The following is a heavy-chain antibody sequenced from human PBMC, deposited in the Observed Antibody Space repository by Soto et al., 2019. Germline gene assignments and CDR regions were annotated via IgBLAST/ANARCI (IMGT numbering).Heavy chain of an antibody. Sequence: EVQLVESGGGLVQPGGSLRLSCAASGFTFSSYWMSWVRQAPGKGLEWVANIKQDGSEKYYVDSVKGRFTISRDNAKNSLYLQMNSLRAEDTAVYYCARDSYCSGGSCYSGVWDACDIWGQGTMVTVSS. J-gene: IGHJ3*02. D-gene: IGHD2-15*01. CDR3: ARDSYCSGGSCYSGVWDACDI. V-gene: IGHV3-7*01. CDR2: IKQDGSEK. CDR1: GFTFSSYW.